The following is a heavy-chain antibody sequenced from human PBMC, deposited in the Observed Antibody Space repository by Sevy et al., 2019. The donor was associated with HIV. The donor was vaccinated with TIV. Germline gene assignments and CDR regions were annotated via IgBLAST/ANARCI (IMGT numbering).Heavy chain of an antibody. Sequence: ASLKVSCKVSGYTLTELSMHWVRQAPGKGLEWMGGFDPEDGETIYAQKFQGRVTMTEDTSTDTAYMELSSLRSEDTAVYYCATVAGYVGAFDIWGQGTMVTVSS. CDR2: FDPEDGET. D-gene: IGHD5-12*01. J-gene: IGHJ3*02. CDR3: ATVAGYVGAFDI. V-gene: IGHV1-24*01. CDR1: GYTLTELS.